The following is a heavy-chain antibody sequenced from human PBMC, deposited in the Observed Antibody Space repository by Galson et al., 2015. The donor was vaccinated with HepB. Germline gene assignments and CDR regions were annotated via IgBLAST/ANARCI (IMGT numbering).Heavy chain of an antibody. CDR2: INPSGGST. Sequence: SCKESGYTFTSYYMHWVRQAPGQGLEWMGIINPSGGSTSYAQKFQGKVTMTRDTSTSTVYMELSSLRSEDTAVYYCATMRSGSYFGAFDIWGQGTMVTVSS. CDR3: ATMRSGSYFGAFDI. J-gene: IGHJ3*02. CDR1: GYTFTSYY. V-gene: IGHV1-46*01. D-gene: IGHD1-26*01.